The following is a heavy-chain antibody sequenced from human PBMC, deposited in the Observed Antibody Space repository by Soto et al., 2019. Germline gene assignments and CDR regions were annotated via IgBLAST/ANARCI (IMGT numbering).Heavy chain of an antibody. Sequence: GGSLRLSCAASGFTFRNYHKNWVRQAPGKGLEWVAKIKSDGTEKYYVDSVKGRFTISRDNAENSLYLQMNSLRADDTAMYYCARWSYLDYWGQGTRVTVSS. D-gene: IGHD3-3*01. CDR2: IKSDGTEK. J-gene: IGHJ4*02. V-gene: IGHV3-7*03. CDR3: ARWSYLDY. CDR1: GFTFRNYH.